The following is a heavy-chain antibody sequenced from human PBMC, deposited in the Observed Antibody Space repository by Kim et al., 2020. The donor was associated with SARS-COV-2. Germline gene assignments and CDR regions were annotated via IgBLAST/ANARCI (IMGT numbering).Heavy chain of an antibody. Sequence: GGSLRLSCAASGFTFKRHGMHWVRQAPGKGLEWVAVIWYDGSDQYHADSVKGRFTVSRDNNKNTLYLHMNSRRVEDTAVYYCARDIGWPSGHFDYWGQGTLVTVSS. V-gene: IGHV3-33*01. CDR3: ARDIGWPSGHFDY. CDR2: IWYDGSDQ. CDR1: GFTFKRHG. J-gene: IGHJ4*02. D-gene: IGHD2-15*01.